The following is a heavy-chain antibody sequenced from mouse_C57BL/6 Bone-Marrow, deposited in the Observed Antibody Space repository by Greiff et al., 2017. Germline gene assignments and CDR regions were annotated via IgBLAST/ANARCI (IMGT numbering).Heavy chain of an antibody. CDR3: ARRDYGRPDY. V-gene: IGHV1-19*01. J-gene: IGHJ2*01. Sequence: VQLQQSGPVLVKPGASVKMSCKASGYTFTDYYMNWVKQSHGKSLEWIGVINPYNGGTSYNQKFKGKATLTVDKSSSTAYMELNSLTSEDSAVYYCARRDYGRPDYRGQGATLAVSS. D-gene: IGHD1-1*01. CDR2: INPYNGGT. CDR1: GYTFTDYY.